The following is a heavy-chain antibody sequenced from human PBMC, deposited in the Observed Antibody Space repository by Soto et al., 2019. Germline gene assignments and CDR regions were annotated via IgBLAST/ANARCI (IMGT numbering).Heavy chain of an antibody. CDR1: GGSISSYY. V-gene: IGHV4-59*01. J-gene: IGHJ5*02. CDR2: IYYSGST. CDR3: ARTMPYAYSWFDP. D-gene: IGHD2-15*01. Sequence: PSETLSLTCTVSGGSISSYYWSWIRQPPGKGLEWIGYIYYSGSTNYNPSLKSRVTISVDTSKNQFSLKLSSVTAADTAVYYCARTMPYAYSWFDPWGQGTLVTVSS.